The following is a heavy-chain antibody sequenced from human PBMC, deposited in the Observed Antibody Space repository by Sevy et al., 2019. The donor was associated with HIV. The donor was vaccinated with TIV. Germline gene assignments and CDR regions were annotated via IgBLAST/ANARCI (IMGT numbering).Heavy chain of an antibody. J-gene: IGHJ4*02. CDR1: GFTFTLYA. D-gene: IGHD2-21*02. V-gene: IGHV3-30-3*01. CDR3: ARIAVEYCTDDCYHRFDY. Sequence: GGSLRLSCAASGFTFTLYAIHWVRQAPGKGLEWVALISYSGTNKYYADSVKGRFTISRDDSKNTAYLQMNNLRTDDTAEYYCARIAVEYCTDDCYHRFDYWGQGTQVTVSS. CDR2: ISYSGTNK.